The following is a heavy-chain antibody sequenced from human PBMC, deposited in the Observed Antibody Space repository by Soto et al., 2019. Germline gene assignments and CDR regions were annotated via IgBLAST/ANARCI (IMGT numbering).Heavy chain of an antibody. D-gene: IGHD3-3*01. V-gene: IGHV4-39*01. CDR2: IYYSGST. CDR1: GGSISSSSYY. CDR3: ARLKDFGVVSAYYFDY. Sequence: SETLSLTCTVSGGSISSSSYYWGWIRQPPGKGLEWIGSIYYSGSTYYNPSLKSRVTISVDTSKNQFSLKLSSVTAADTAVYYCARLKDFGVVSAYYFDYWGQGTLVTVSS. J-gene: IGHJ4*02.